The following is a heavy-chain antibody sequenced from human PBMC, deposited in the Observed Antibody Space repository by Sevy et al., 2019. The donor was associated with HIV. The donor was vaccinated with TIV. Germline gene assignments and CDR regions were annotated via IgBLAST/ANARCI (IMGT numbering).Heavy chain of an antibody. CDR3: AREAPRDYSNYLRALDI. V-gene: IGHV3-30-3*01. Sequence: GGSLRLSCAASGFTFSSYAMHWVRQAPGKGLEWVAVISYDGSNKYYADSVKGRFTISRDNSKNTLYLQMNSLRAEDTAVYYCAREAPRDYSNYLRALDIWGQGTMVTVSS. CDR1: GFTFSSYA. CDR2: ISYDGSNK. J-gene: IGHJ3*02. D-gene: IGHD4-4*01.